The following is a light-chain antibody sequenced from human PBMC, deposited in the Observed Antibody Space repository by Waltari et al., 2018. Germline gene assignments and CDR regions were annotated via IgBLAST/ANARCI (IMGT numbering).Light chain of an antibody. CDR2: DVT. Sequence: CERHPFKAPKRLFYDVTSRASGVSNRFAAAKSGNTASLTISGLHAEDEADYYCSSYTSSSTLVFGGGTKLTVL. CDR3: SSYTSSSTLV. J-gene: IGLJ3*02. V-gene: IGLV2-14*04.